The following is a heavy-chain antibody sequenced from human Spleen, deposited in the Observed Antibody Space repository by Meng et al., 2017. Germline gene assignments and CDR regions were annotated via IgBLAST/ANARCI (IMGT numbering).Heavy chain of an antibody. CDR1: GGSISSGSYY. J-gene: IGHJ4*02. CDR2: IKQDGSEK. CDR3: ARGTYTYYYDSSGYLPGY. D-gene: IGHD3-22*01. Sequence: ETLSLTCTVSGGSISSGSYYWSWVRQAPGKGLEWVANIKQDGSEKYYVDSVKGRFTISRDNAKNSLYLQMNSLRAEDTAVYYCARGTYTYYYDSSGYLPGYWGQGTLVTVSS. V-gene: IGHV3-7*04.